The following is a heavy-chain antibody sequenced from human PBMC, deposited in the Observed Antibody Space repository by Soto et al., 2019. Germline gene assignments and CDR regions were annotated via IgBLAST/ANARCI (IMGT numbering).Heavy chain of an antibody. V-gene: IGHV2-5*02. CDR1: GFSLSTSGVG. D-gene: IGHD4-17*01. CDR3: AHRPDDYGDYHHYYGMDV. CDR2: IYWDDDK. J-gene: IGHJ6*02. Sequence: QITLKESGPTLVKPTQTLTLTCTFSGFSLSTSGVGVGWIRQPPGKALEWLALIYWDDDKRYSPSLKSRLTITKDTSQNQVVLTMTNMDPVDTATYYCAHRPDDYGDYHHYYGMDVWGQGTTVTVSS.